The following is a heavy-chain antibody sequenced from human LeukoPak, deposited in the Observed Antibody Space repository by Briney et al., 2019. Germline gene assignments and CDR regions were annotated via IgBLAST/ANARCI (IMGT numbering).Heavy chain of an antibody. CDR2: TSGSGGGT. Sequence: PTGGSLRLSCAVSGFTFNNNAMSWVRQAPGKGLEWVSTTSGSGGGTYYADSVKGRFTISRDNSKNTVYLQMNSPRAEDTAVYYCAKDHFLGWGQGTLVTVSS. CDR3: AKDHFLG. J-gene: IGHJ4*02. CDR1: GFTFNNNA. D-gene: IGHD3-3*02. V-gene: IGHV3-23*01.